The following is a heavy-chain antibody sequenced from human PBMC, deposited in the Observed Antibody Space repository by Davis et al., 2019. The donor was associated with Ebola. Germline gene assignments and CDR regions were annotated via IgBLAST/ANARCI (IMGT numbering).Heavy chain of an antibody. V-gene: IGHV3-7*01. CDR1: GFTFSNAW. CDR2: IKQDGSEK. Sequence: GGSLRLSCAASGFTFSNAWMSWVRQAPGKGLEWVANIKQDGSEKYYVDSVKGRFTISRDNAKKSLYLQMNSLRAEDTAVYYCARDRTIFEVVNGMDVWGQGIRVTVSS. J-gene: IGHJ6*02. D-gene: IGHD3-3*01. CDR3: ARDRTIFEVVNGMDV.